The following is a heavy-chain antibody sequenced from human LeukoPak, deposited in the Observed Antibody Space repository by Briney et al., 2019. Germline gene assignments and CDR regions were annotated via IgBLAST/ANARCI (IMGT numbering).Heavy chain of an antibody. J-gene: IGHJ4*02. CDR3: ARRKRFLEWLSIFDY. V-gene: IGHV3-7*01. D-gene: IGHD3-3*01. CDR1: GFTFSDFS. Sequence: GGSPRLSCEASGFTFSDFSMSRVRQAPGKGLEWVANIKQDGSEKDYVDSVKGRFTISRDNAKNSLFLQMNTLRAEDTAVYYCARRKRFLEWLSIFDYWGQGILVTVSS. CDR2: IKQDGSEK.